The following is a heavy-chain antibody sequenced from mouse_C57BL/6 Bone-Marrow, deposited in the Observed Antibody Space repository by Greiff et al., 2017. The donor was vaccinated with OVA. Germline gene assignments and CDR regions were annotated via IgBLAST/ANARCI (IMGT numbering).Heavy chain of an antibody. Sequence: QVQLQQPGAELVMPGASVKLSCKASGYTFTSYWMHWVKQRPGQGLEWIGEIDPSDSYTNYNQKFKGKSTLTVDKSSSTAYMQLSSLTSEDSAVYYCAREATVVPGYYFDYWGQGTTLTVSS. CDR3: AREATVVPGYYFDY. CDR1: GYTFTSYW. V-gene: IGHV1-69*01. CDR2: IDPSDSYT. J-gene: IGHJ2*01. D-gene: IGHD1-1*01.